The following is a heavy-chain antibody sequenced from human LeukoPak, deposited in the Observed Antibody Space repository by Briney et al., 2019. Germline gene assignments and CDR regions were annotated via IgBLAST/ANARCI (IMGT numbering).Heavy chain of an antibody. CDR3: ARGSSSGWPDYFDY. CDR1: GFTLDSYW. CDR2: INADGRNT. V-gene: IGHV3-74*01. Sequence: GGSLRLSCAASGFTLDSYWMHWVRPAPGKGLEWVSRINADGRNTPYADSVKGRFTISRDNAKNTLYLQMSSLRAEDTAVYYCARGSSSGWPDYFDYWGRGTLVAVSS. J-gene: IGHJ4*02. D-gene: IGHD6-19*01.